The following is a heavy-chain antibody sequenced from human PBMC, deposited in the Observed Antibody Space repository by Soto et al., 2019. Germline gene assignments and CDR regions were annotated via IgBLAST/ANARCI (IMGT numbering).Heavy chain of an antibody. CDR1: GFTFGDYA. D-gene: IGHD4-17*01. V-gene: IGHV3-9*01. J-gene: IGHJ4*02. CDR2: ISWNSGNL. Sequence: EVQLVESGGGLVQPGRSLRLSCAASGFTFGDYAMHWVRQGPGKGLEWVSSISWNSGNLGYADSVKGRFTISRDNAKNSLYLQMSSLRGEDTALYYCAKGASTTVFAFNDFWGQGTLVTVSS. CDR3: AKGASTTVFAFNDF.